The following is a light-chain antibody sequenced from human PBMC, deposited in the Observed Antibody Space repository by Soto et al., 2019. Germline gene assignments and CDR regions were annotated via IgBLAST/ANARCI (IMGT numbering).Light chain of an antibody. J-gene: IGKJ2*01. CDR1: QSVSSN. CDR2: GAS. V-gene: IGKV3-15*01. CDR3: QQYDNWPGT. Sequence: EIVMTQSPDTLFVSPGERATLSCRASQSVSSNFAWYQQKPDQSPRLLIYGASTRATGIPGRFSGSGSGTEFTLTISSLQSEDFAVYCCQQYDNWPGTFGQGTQLEIK.